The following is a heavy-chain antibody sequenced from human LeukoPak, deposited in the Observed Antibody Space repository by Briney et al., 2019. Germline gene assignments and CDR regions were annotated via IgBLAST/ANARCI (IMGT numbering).Heavy chain of an antibody. J-gene: IGHJ6*02. CDR3: ARERYNWKSDYYGMDV. V-gene: IGHV4-31*03. Sequence: PSETLSLTCTVSGGSISSGGYYWSWIRQHPGKGLEWIGHIYYSGSTYYNPSLKSRVTISVDTSKNQFSLKLSSVTAADTAVYYCARERYNWKSDYYGMDVWGQGTTVTVSS. D-gene: IGHD1-20*01. CDR1: GGSISSGGYY. CDR2: IYYSGST.